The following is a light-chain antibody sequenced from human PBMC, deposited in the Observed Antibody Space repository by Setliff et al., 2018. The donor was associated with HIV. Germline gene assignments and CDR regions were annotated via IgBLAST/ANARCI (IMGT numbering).Light chain of an antibody. CDR3: GSCTTTSPCA. CDR2: EVS. Sequence: QSVLAQPASVSGSPGQSVSIACTGRGRDLGGFNFVSWYRQYPRKAPQLIIYEVSSRPSGISSRFSGSKSGNTSSLTISGLQAEDEAAYYFGSCTTTSPCAFGTGTKVTVL. J-gene: IGLJ1*01. CDR1: GRDLGGFNF. V-gene: IGLV2-14*01.